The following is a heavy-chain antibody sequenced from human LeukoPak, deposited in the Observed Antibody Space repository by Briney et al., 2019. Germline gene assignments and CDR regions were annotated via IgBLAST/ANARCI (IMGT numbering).Heavy chain of an antibody. Sequence: GGSLRLSCAASGFTFSSYSMNWVRQAPGKGLEWVSYISSGSSTIFYADSVKGRFTISRDNAKNSLYLQMNSLRDEDTAVYYCANGNYVPEDFWGQGTLVTVSS. CDR3: ANGNYVPEDF. D-gene: IGHD1-7*01. CDR1: GFTFSSYS. J-gene: IGHJ4*02. V-gene: IGHV3-48*02. CDR2: ISSGSSTI.